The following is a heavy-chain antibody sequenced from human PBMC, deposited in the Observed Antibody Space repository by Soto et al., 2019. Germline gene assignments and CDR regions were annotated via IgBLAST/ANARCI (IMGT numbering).Heavy chain of an antibody. Sequence: QVQLGQSGAEVKKPGSSVKVSCKASGGTLSSYAISWVRQAPGQGLEWMGGIIPISDTTNYAQKFQGRVTITADESTSTAYMELSSLRSEDTAVYYCARSQGSSTSLEIYYYYYYGMDVWGQGPTVTVSS. V-gene: IGHV1-69*01. CDR3: ARSQGSSTSLEIYYYYYYGMDV. D-gene: IGHD2-2*01. CDR1: GGTLSSYA. J-gene: IGHJ6*02. CDR2: IIPISDTT.